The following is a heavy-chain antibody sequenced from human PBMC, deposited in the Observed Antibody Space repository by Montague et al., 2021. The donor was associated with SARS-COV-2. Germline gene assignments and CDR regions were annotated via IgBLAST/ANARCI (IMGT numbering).Heavy chain of an antibody. CDR3: ARSRENYNILTGYPYYFDY. CDR2: IYYSGST. V-gene: IGHV4-59*01. D-gene: IGHD3-9*01. J-gene: IGHJ4*02. CDR1: GGSISRYY. Sequence: SETLSLTCTVSGGSISRYYWNWIRRPPGKGLEWIAYIYYSGSTNYNPSLKSRVTISVDTSKNKFSLKLSSVTAADTAVYYCARSRENYNILTGYPYYFDYWGQGTLVTVAS.